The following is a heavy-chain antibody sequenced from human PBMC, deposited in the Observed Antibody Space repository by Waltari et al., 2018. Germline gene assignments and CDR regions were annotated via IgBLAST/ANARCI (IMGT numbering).Heavy chain of an antibody. Sequence: QVQLQESGPGLVKPSETLSLTCTVSGGSISGSYWSWIRQPAGKELEWIGWIYTSGSTNYNPSLNNRVTMSIDTSKNQFSLKLTSVTAADTAVYYCARPIWRTSWKMGEFDPWGQGTLVTVSS. V-gene: IGHV4-4*07. D-gene: IGHD3-16*01. CDR2: IYTSGST. CDR1: GGSISGSY. J-gene: IGHJ5*02. CDR3: ARPIWRTSWKMGEFDP.